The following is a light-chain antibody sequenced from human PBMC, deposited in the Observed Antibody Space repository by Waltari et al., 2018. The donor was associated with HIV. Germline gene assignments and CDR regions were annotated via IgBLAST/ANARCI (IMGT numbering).Light chain of an antibody. CDR2: EGT. CDR1: SSNVGSDDL. CDR3: CSCPRSGIRYV. Sequence: QSALTQPASVSGSPGQSITISCTGTSSNVGSDDLVSWYQQHPGEAPKLILYEGTKRPSGGYNRFSGSKSGNTASLTISGLQAEDEADYYCCSCPRSGIRYVFGTGTKVTVL. J-gene: IGLJ1*01. V-gene: IGLV2-23*01.